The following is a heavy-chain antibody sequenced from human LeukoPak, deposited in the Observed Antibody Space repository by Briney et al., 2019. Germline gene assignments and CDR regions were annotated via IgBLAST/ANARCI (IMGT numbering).Heavy chain of an antibody. V-gene: IGHV1-2*02. D-gene: IGHD6-13*01. CDR2: IDPNSGGT. CDR3: ARDKSSSWYGGVDH. J-gene: IGHJ4*02. Sequence: ASVKVSCKASGYTFTGYYIHWVRQAPGQGVEWLGWIDPNSGGTDYAQKFQGRVTVTRDTSISTAYMELSRLRSDDTAVYYCARDKSSSWYGGVDHWGQGTLVTVSS. CDR1: GYTFTGYY.